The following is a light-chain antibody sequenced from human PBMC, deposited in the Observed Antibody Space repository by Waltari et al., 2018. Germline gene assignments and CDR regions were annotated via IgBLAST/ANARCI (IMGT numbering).Light chain of an antibody. CDR1: VLTKNS. Sequence: SSELTQPSSVSVSPGQTARITCSGDVLTKNSVRWFQQKPGQAPLLVIYRDIQRPSGIPERFSGSTSGTTVTLTISGAQIEDEADYYCFSAADNNLWVFGGGTKLTVL. J-gene: IGLJ3*02. CDR2: RDI. V-gene: IGLV3-27*01. CDR3: FSAADNNLWV.